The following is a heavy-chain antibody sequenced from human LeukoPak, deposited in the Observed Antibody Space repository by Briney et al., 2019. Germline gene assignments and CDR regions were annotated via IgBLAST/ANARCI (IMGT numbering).Heavy chain of an antibody. Sequence: PGGSLRLSCAASGFTFSGYWMHWARQSPGKGRVWVSCINGDGSDTRYADSVKGRFTISRDNAKNTLYLQRNSLGGEDMSVYYCARDPRNKGFDPWGQGTLVTVSS. CDR2: INGDGSDT. J-gene: IGHJ5*02. D-gene: IGHD1/OR15-1a*01. CDR1: GFTFSGYW. CDR3: ARDPRNKGFDP. V-gene: IGHV3-74*01.